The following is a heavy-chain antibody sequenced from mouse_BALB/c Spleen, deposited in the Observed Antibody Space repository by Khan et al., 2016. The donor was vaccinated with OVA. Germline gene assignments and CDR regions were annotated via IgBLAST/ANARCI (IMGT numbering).Heavy chain of an antibody. CDR1: GYTFTSYW. V-gene: IGHV1-69*02. D-gene: IGHD1-1*01. CDR3: TRSIYYCGSFFDY. CDR2: IYPSDTYT. Sequence: QVQLKQSGAELVRPGASVKLSCKASGYTFTSYWIHWVKQRPGQGLEWIGHIYPSDTYTNYNQNFKDKATLTVDTSSSTAYMLLTGPTSEDSAVYYCTRSIYYCGSFFDYWGQGTTLTVSS. J-gene: IGHJ2*01.